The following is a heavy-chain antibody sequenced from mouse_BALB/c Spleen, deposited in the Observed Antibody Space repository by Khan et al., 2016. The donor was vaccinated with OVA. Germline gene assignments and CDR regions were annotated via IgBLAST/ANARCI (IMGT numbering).Heavy chain of an antibody. Sequence: EVELVESGGGLVKPGGSLKLSCAASGFTFSDYYMYWVRQTPEKRLEWVATIRDGGSSTSYPDIVKGRFTISRDNAKNNLYLQMSGLKSEDTATYYCSRAGYGGFAYWGQGTLVTVSA. CDR1: GFTFSDYY. CDR3: SRAGYGGFAY. CDR2: IRDGGSST. D-gene: IGHD1-1*02. J-gene: IGHJ3*01. V-gene: IGHV5-4*02.